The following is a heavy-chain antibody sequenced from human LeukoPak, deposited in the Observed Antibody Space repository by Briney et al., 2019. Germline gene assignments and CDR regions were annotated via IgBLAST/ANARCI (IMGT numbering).Heavy chain of an antibody. CDR3: ARVYGYYVDY. CDR2: IYPGDSDT. V-gene: IGHV5-51*01. Sequence: GEPLKISCKGSGYTFTSYWIGWVRQMPGKGLELMGIIYPGDSDTRYSPSFQGRVTISADKSIGTAYLQWSSLKASDIAMYYCARVYGYYVDYWGQGTLVTVSS. CDR1: GYTFTSYW. J-gene: IGHJ4*02. D-gene: IGHD5-18*01.